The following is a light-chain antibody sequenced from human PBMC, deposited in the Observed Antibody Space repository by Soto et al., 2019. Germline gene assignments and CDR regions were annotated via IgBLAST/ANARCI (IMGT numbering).Light chain of an antibody. CDR1: QSVSSY. J-gene: IGKJ2*01. Sequence: ETVLTQSPGTLSLSPGERATLSCRASQSVSSYLAWYQQKPGQAPRLLIYDASNRATGIPDRFSGSGSGTDFTLTISRLEPEDFAVYYCQQYGSSPPYTFGQGTKVDIK. V-gene: IGKV3-20*01. CDR2: DAS. CDR3: QQYGSSPPYT.